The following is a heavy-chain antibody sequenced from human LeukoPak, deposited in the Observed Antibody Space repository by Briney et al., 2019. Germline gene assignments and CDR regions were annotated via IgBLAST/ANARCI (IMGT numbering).Heavy chain of an antibody. CDR2: ISSSGSTI. V-gene: IGHV3-11*04. CDR1: GFTFSDYY. CDR3: ARPSAPYSSSWYGGFYYYYYMDV. J-gene: IGHJ6*03. Sequence: PGGSLRLSCAASGFTFSDYYMSWIRQAPGKGLEGVSYISSSGSTIYYADSVKGRFTISRDNAKNSLYLQMNSLRAEDTAVYYCARPSAPYSSSWYGGFYYYYYMDVWGKGTTVTVSS. D-gene: IGHD6-13*01.